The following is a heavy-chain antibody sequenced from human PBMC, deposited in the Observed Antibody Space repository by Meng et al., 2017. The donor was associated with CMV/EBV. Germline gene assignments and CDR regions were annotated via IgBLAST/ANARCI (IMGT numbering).Heavy chain of an antibody. CDR1: GFTFSSYS. CDR2: ISSSSSYI. Sequence: GGSLRLSCAASGFTFSSYSMNWVRQAPGKGLEWVSSISSSSSYIYYADSVKGRFTISRDNAKNSLYLQMNSLRAEDTAVYHCASYHHSSSQWYFDYWGQGTLVTVSS. CDR3: ASYHHSSSQWYFDY. J-gene: IGHJ4*02. D-gene: IGHD6-13*01. V-gene: IGHV3-21*01.